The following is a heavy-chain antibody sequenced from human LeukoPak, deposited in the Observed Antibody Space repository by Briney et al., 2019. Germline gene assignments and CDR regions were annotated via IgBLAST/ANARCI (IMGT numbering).Heavy chain of an antibody. CDR2: ISGSCGST. CDR1: GFTFSRYA. CDR3: AKGLRGYSGHDFSC. V-gene: IGHV3-23*01. D-gene: IGHD5-12*01. J-gene: IGHJ4*02. Sequence: GVALRLLCGASGFTFSRYAMRGVREARAKGLEGGTAISGSCGSTYYADFVKRRFAISGDNSENRLYGQMKSLRGDDTAVYYCAKGLRGYSGHDFSCWGQGTLVTVSS.